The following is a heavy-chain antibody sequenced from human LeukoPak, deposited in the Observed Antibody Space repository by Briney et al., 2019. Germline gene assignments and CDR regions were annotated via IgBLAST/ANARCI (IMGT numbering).Heavy chain of an antibody. V-gene: IGHV3-11*01. CDR1: GFTFSDHY. Sequence: GGSLRLSCAASGFTFSDHYMSWIRQAPGKGLEGVSYISSSGSTIYYADSVKGRFTISRDNAKNSLYLQMNSLRAEDTAVYYCARDSSGYGSGSYYVFDYWGQGTLVTVSS. CDR2: ISSSGSTI. D-gene: IGHD3-10*01. CDR3: ARDSSGYGSGSYYVFDY. J-gene: IGHJ4*02.